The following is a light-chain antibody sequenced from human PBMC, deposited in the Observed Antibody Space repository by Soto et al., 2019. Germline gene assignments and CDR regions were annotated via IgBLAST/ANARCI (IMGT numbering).Light chain of an antibody. CDR2: LNSDGSH. CDR3: QTWVSGIEV. J-gene: IGLJ2*01. V-gene: IGLV4-69*01. CDR1: SGHSSYA. Sequence: QPVLTQSPSASASLGASVKLTSTLSSGHSSYAIAWHQQQPEKGPRYLMKLNSDGSHSKGDGIPDGFSGSSSGAERYLTISSLQSEDEADYFCQTWVSGIEVFGGGTKLTVL.